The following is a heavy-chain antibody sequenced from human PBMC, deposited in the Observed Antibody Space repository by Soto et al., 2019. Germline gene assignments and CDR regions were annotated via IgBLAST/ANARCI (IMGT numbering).Heavy chain of an antibody. V-gene: IGHV3-23*01. CDR2: VSANGQGI. CDR1: GFTFSISA. J-gene: IGHJ4*02. CDR3: AKDRHYPRDYFHY. Sequence: PGGSLRLSCAASGFTFSISAISWVLQAPGKGLEWVSAVSANGQGIYYADSVRGRFTISRDNSKNTVFLHMDSLSAEDTAVYYCAKDRHYPRDYFHYWGQGTLVTVSS. D-gene: IGHD3-10*01.